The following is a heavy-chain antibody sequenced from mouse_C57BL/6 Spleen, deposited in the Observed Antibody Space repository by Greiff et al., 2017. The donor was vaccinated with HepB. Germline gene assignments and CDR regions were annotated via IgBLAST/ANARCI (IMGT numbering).Heavy chain of an antibody. CDR1: GFTFSSYA. CDR3: TRDCYYGNYGYAMDY. D-gene: IGHD2-1*01. V-gene: IGHV5-9-1*02. Sequence: EVKLVESGEGLVKPGGSLKLSCAASGFTFSSYAMSWVRQTPEKRLEWVAYISSGGDYIYYADTVQGRFTISRDNARNTLYLQMSSLKSEDTAMYYCTRDCYYGNYGYAMDYWGQGTSVTVSS. CDR2: ISSGGDYI. J-gene: IGHJ4*01.